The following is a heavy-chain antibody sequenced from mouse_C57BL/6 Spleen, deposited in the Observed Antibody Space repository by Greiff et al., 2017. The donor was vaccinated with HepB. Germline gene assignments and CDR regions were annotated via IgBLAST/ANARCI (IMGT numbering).Heavy chain of an antibody. D-gene: IGHD2-5*01. V-gene: IGHV5-6*02. Sequence: EVKLEESGGDLVKPGGSLKLSCAASGFTFSSYGMSWVRQTPDKRLEWVATISSGGSYTYYPDSVKGRFTISRDNAKNTRYLQMSSLKSEDTAMYYCARQGYSNYDFAYWGQGTLVTVSA. CDR3: ARQGYSNYDFAY. J-gene: IGHJ3*01. CDR1: GFTFSSYG. CDR2: ISSGGSYT.